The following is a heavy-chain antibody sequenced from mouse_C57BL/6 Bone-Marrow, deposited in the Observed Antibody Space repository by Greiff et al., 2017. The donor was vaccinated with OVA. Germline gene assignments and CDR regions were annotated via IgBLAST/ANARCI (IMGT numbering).Heavy chain of an antibody. CDR1: GYTFTSYW. J-gene: IGHJ4*01. CDR2: IDPSDSYT. CDR3: ARRPDAMDD. Sequence: VQLQQPGAELVRPGTSVKLSCKASGYTFTSYWMHWVKQRPGQGLEWIGVIDPSDSYTNYNQKFKGKATLTVDTSSSTAYMQLSSLTSEDSAVYYCARRPDAMDDWGQGTSVTVSS. V-gene: IGHV1-59*01.